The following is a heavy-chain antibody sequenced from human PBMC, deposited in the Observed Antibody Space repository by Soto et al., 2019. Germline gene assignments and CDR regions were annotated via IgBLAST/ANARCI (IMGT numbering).Heavy chain of an antibody. CDR3: ARDGYCSGGSCYSVPVFDY. V-gene: IGHV3-33*01. J-gene: IGHJ4*02. D-gene: IGHD2-15*01. Sequence: QVQLVESGGGVVQPGRSLRLSCAASGFTFSNYGMHWVRQAPGKGLEWVAVIWYDGSNKYYADSVKGRFTISRDNSKNTRYLKMSSLRAEATAVYYCARDGYCSGGSCYSVPVFDYWGQGTLVTVSS. CDR2: IWYDGSNK. CDR1: GFTFSNYG.